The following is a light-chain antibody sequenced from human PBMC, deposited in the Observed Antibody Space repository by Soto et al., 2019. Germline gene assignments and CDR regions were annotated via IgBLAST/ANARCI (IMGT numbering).Light chain of an antibody. Sequence: EIVLTQSPGTLSLSPGERATLSCRASQSVSSSYLAWYQQKPGQAPRLLIYDASTRATGIPARFSGSGSGTEFTLTISSLQSEDFAVYYCQQYDSWPLTFGGGTKVEIK. J-gene: IGKJ4*01. CDR2: DAS. CDR1: QSVSSSY. CDR3: QQYDSWPLT. V-gene: IGKV3-15*01.